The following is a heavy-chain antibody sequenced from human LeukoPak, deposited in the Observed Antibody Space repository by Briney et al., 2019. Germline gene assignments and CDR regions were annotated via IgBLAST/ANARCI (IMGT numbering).Heavy chain of an antibody. CDR2: ISGSGGST. Sequence: PSETLSLTCAVYGGSFSGYYWSWVRQAPGKGLEWVSAISGSGGSTYYADSVKGRFTISRDNSKNTLYLQMNSLRAEDTAVYYCAKGNYYDSSGYYGLYYFDYWGQGTLVTVSS. V-gene: IGHV3-23*01. CDR1: GGSFSGYY. J-gene: IGHJ4*02. D-gene: IGHD3-22*01. CDR3: AKGNYYDSSGYYGLYYFDY.